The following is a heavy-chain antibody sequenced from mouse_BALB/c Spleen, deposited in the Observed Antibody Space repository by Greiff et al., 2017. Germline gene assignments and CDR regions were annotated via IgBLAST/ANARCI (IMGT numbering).Heavy chain of an antibody. J-gene: IGHJ4*01. V-gene: IGHV1-54*01. CDR2: INPGSGGT. CDR3: LLLDYAMDY. CDR1: GYAFTNYL. D-gene: IGHD1-1*01. Sequence: QVQLQQSGAELVRPGTSVKVSCKASGYAFTNYLIEWVKQRPGQGLEWIGVINPGSGGTNYNEKFKGKATLTADKSSSTAYMQLSSLTSDDSAVYFCLLLDYAMDYWGQGTSVTVSS.